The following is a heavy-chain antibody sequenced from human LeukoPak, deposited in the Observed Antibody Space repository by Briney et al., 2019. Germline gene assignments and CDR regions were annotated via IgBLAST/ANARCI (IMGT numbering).Heavy chain of an antibody. D-gene: IGHD3-10*01. V-gene: IGHV4-31*03. J-gene: IGHJ5*02. Sequence: SETLSLTCTVSGGSISSGGYYWSWIRQHPGKCLGWLGYIYYSGSTYYNPSLKSRVTISVDTSKNQFSLKLSSVTAADTAVYYCARDPGGSGSYPNWFDPWGQGTLVTVSS. CDR1: GGSISSGGYY. CDR3: ARDPGGSGSYPNWFDP. CDR2: IYYSGST.